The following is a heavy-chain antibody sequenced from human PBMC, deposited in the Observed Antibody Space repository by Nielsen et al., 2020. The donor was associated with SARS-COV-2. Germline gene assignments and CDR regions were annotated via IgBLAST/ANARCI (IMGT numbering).Heavy chain of an antibody. J-gene: IGHJ4*02. D-gene: IGHD6-13*01. CDR1: GFTFSTYG. V-gene: IGHV3-30*02. CDR2: IRHDESDK. CDR3: SKDRFLYSSSWYFDY. Sequence: GGSLRLSCAASGFTFSTYGMHWVRQAPGKGLEWVAFIRHDESDKYYADSVKGRFTISRDTSKNTLYLQMNSLRVEDTAVYYCSKDRFLYSSSWYFDYWGQGTLVTVSS.